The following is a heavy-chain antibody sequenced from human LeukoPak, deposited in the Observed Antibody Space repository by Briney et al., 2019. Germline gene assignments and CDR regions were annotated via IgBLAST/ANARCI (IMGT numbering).Heavy chain of an antibody. CDR3: AIGYCSSTSCCGGRFDY. V-gene: IGHV1-69*05. CDR1: GGTFSSYA. Sequence: ASVKVSCKASGGTFSSYAISWVRQAPGQGLEWMGGIIPIFGTANYAQKFQGRVTMTRDTSISTAYMELSRLRSDDTAVYYCAIGYCSSTSCCGGRFDYWGQGTLVTVSS. J-gene: IGHJ4*02. CDR2: IIPIFGTA. D-gene: IGHD2-2*01.